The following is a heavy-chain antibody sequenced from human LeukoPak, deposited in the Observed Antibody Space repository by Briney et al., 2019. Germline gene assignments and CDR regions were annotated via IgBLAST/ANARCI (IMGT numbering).Heavy chain of an antibody. V-gene: IGHV4-4*02. Sequence: PSGTLSLTCTVSGGSISSSTWWSWVRQPPGNGLECIGEIHHSGTTNYNPSLKSRVTISIDKSKNQFSLKLNSVTAADTAVYYCARAFLGGYSPEEYFFDYWGQGNLVTVSS. D-gene: IGHD2-15*01. CDR2: IHHSGTT. J-gene: IGHJ4*02. CDR3: ARAFLGGYSPEEYFFDY. CDR1: GGSISSSTW.